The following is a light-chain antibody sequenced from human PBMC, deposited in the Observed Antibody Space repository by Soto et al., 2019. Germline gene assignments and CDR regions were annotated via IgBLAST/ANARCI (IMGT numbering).Light chain of an antibody. J-gene: IGKJ4*01. CDR2: DVS. V-gene: IGKV3-11*01. CDR1: QSVRSY. CDR3: QQRSAWPPT. Sequence: EIVLTQSPATLSLSPGGSATLSCRASQSVRSYLAWYQQKSGQAPRLLIYDVSNRATGIPARFSGSGSGTDFTLTISRLEHEDFSVYYCQQRSAWPPTFGGGTKVEIE.